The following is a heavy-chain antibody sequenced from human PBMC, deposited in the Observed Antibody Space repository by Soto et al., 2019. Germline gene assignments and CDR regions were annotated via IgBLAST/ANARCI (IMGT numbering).Heavy chain of an antibody. CDR2: ISSSGSTI. J-gene: IGHJ4*02. V-gene: IGHV3-11*01. CDR3: ARDRVAAAGMRNYGAAY. CDR1: GFTFSDYY. D-gene: IGHD6-13*01. Sequence: PGGSLRLSCAASGFTFSDYYMSWIRQAPGKGLEWVSYISSSGSTIYYADSVKGRFTISRDNAKNSLYLQMNSLRAEDTAVYYCARDRVAAAGMRNYGAAYWGQGTLVTVSS.